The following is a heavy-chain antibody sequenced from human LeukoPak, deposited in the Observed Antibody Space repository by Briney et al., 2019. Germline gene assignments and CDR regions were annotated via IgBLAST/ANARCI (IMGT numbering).Heavy chain of an antibody. J-gene: IGHJ6*03. CDR2: ISAYNGNT. CDR1: GYTFTSYG. V-gene: IGHV1-18*01. D-gene: IGHD6-13*01. CDR3: AGDPAAAEQDYYYYYMDV. Sequence: ASVKVSCKASGYTFTSYGISWVRQAPGQGLEWMGWISAYNGNTNYAQKLQGRVTMTTDTSTSTAYMELRSLRSDDTAVYYCAGDPAAAEQDYYYYYMDVWGKGTTVTVSS.